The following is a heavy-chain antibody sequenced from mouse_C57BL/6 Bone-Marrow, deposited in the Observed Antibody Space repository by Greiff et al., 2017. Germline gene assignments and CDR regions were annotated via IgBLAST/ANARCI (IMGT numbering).Heavy chain of an antibody. CDR2: ISDGGSYT. CDR3: ARDQANYYGSSYRYYAMDY. Sequence: EVKLQESGGGLVKPGGSLKLSCAASGFTFSSYAMSWVRQTPEKRLEWVATISDGGSYTYYPDNVKGRFTISRDNAKNNLYLQMSHLKSEDTAMYYCARDQANYYGSSYRYYAMDYWGQGTSVTVSS. V-gene: IGHV5-4*01. D-gene: IGHD1-1*01. J-gene: IGHJ4*01. CDR1: GFTFSSYA.